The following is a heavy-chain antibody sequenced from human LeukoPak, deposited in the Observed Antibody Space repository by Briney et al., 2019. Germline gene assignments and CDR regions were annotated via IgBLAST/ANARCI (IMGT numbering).Heavy chain of an antibody. CDR2: INTKRGRT. J-gene: IGHJ5*02. V-gene: IGHV1-2*02. CDR3: ARADFIDAGPYLIGP. Sequence: ASVRVSCKTSGYSFTDYYIHWVHQAPGQGLEWMGWINTKRGRTSSARKFQGRVTMTRDPSITTVYMDMAWLTSDDTALYFCARADFIDAGPYLIGPWGQGTLVTVSS. D-gene: IGHD3-3*01. CDR1: GYSFTDYY.